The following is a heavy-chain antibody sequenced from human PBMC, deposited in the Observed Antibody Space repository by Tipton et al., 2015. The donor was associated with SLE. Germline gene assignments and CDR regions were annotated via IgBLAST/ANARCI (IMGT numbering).Heavy chain of an antibody. CDR3: ARAKWRDDFDI. CDR1: GGSISSYY. J-gene: IGHJ3*02. Sequence: LRLSCTVSGGSISSYYWSWIRQPPGKGLEWIGYIYYGGSTNYNPSLKSRVTISPDTSKNQFSLKLSSVTAADTAVYYCARAKWRDDFDIWGQGTMVTVSS. D-gene: IGHD5-12*01. V-gene: IGHV4-59*01. CDR2: IYYGGST.